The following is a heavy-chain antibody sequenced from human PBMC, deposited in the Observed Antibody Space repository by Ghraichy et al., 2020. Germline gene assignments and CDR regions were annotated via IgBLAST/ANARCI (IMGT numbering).Heavy chain of an antibody. CDR1: GFTVSSKY. CDR2: IDSGGTT. J-gene: IGHJ4*02. CDR3: VRGRGYIFDF. Sequence: LSLTCAASGFTVSSKYMSWVRQAPGKGLEWVSLIDSGGTTFYADSVKGRFTISRDLSKNTLYLQMNSLGAEDTAVYYCVRGRGYIFDFWGQGTLVTVSS. D-gene: IGHD2-2*02. V-gene: IGHV3-53*01.